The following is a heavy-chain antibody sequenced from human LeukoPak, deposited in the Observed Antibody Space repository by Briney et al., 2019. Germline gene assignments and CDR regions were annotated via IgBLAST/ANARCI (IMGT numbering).Heavy chain of an antibody. CDR2: ISAYNGNT. CDR3: ASRWERRGDNWFDP. V-gene: IGHV1-18*01. CDR1: GYTFTSYG. D-gene: IGHD1-26*01. J-gene: IGHJ5*02. Sequence: ASVKVSCKASGYTFTSYGISWVRQAPGQGLEWMGWISAYNGNTNYAQKLQGRVTMTTDTSTSTAYMELRSLRSDDTAVYYCASRWERRGDNWFDPWGQGTLVTVSS.